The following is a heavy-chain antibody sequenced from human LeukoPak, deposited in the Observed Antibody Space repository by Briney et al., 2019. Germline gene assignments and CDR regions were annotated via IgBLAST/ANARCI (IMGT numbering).Heavy chain of an antibody. Sequence: HPGGSLRLSCAASGFTFSSYAMSWVRQAPGKGLEWVSYISSSGSTIYYADSVKGRFTISRDNAKNSLYLQMNSLRAEDTALYYCAKDTGRPTDAITMEDNAFDIWGQGTMVTVSS. D-gene: IGHD3-3*01. J-gene: IGHJ3*02. CDR1: GFTFSSYA. CDR3: AKDTGRPTDAITMEDNAFDI. V-gene: IGHV3-48*04. CDR2: ISSSGSTI.